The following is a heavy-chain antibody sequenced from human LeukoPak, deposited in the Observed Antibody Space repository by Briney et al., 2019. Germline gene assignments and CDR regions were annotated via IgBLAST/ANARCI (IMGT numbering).Heavy chain of an antibody. CDR3: AKNGQSGFSFDP. D-gene: IGHD1-26*01. CDR2: IYYSGST. V-gene: IGHV4-39*01. Sequence: PSETLSLTCTVSGGSISSSSYYWGWIRQPPGKGLEWIGSIYYSGSTYYNPSLKSRVTISVDTSKNQFSLKLSSVTAADTAVYHCAKNGQSGFSFDPWGQGTLVTVFS. CDR1: GGSISSSSYY. J-gene: IGHJ5*02.